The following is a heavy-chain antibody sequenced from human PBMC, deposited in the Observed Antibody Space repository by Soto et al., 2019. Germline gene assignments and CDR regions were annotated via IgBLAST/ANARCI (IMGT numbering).Heavy chain of an antibody. Sequence: EVQVVESGGGLVKPGGSLRLSCAASGFTFSTYSMSWVRQAPGKGLEWVSSITSSSNYIHYTDSVKSRFTISRDNAKSSLYLQMNSLRGEDTGVYYCARDTNFYASGSGVDYWGQGTLVTVSS. CDR1: GFTFSTYS. J-gene: IGHJ4*02. CDR2: ITSSSNYI. D-gene: IGHD3-10*01. V-gene: IGHV3-21*01. CDR3: ARDTNFYASGSGVDY.